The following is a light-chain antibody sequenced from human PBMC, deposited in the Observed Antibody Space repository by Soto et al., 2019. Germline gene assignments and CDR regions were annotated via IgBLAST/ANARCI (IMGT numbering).Light chain of an antibody. V-gene: IGKV3D-20*02. CDR1: QSVSSNY. CDR3: QQRSNWIT. CDR2: DAS. Sequence: ESVLTQSPGTLSLAPGERATLSCRANQSVSSNYVAWYQQKPGQARRLLIYDASSRATGIPARFSGSGSGTDFTLTISSLEPEVSAVYCRQQRSNWITFGQGTRLEIK. J-gene: IGKJ5*01.